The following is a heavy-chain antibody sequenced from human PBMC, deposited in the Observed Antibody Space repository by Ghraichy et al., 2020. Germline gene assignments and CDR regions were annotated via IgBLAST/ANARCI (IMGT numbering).Heavy chain of an antibody. CDR3: AKDRATMVRGPNWFDP. CDR1: GFTFSSYA. D-gene: IGHD3-10*01. CDR2: ISGSGGST. V-gene: IGHV3-23*01. J-gene: IGHJ5*02. Sequence: GESLNISCAASGFTFSSYAMSWVRQAPGKGLEWVSAISGSGGSTYYADSVKGRFTISRDNSKNTLYLQMNSLRAEDTAVYYCAKDRATMVRGPNWFDPWGQGTLVTVSS.